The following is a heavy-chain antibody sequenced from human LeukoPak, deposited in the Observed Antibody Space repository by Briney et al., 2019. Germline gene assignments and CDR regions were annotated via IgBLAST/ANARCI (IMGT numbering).Heavy chain of an antibody. Sequence: GSLRLSCAASGFTFSSYGVHWVRQAPGKGLEWVAVISYDGSNKYYADSVKGRFTISRDNSKNTLYLQMNSLRAEDTAVYYCAREGGIVVVYDAFDIWGQGTMVTVSS. V-gene: IGHV3-30*03. CDR3: AREGGIVVVYDAFDI. CDR2: ISYDGSNK. J-gene: IGHJ3*02. CDR1: GFTFSSYG. D-gene: IGHD3-22*01.